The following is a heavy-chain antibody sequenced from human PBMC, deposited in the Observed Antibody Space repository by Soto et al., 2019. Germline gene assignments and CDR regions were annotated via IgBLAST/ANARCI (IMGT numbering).Heavy chain of an antibody. V-gene: IGHV3-23*01. CDR2: ISGSGGST. D-gene: IGHD6-13*01. CDR3: AKDRHAAAGTPTTIYFDY. Sequence: EVQLLESGGGLVQPGGSLRLSCAASGFTFSSYAMSWVRQAPGKGLGWVSAISGSGGSTYYADSVKGRFTISRDNSKNTLYLQMNSLRAEDTAVYYCAKDRHAAAGTPTTIYFDYWGQGTLVTVSS. J-gene: IGHJ4*02. CDR1: GFTFSSYA.